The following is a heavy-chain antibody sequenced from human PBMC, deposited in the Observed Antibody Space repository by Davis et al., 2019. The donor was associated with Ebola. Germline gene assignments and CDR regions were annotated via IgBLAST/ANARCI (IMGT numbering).Heavy chain of an antibody. Sequence: ESLKISCAASGFTFSSYSMNWVRQPPGKGLEWIGEINHSGSTNYNPSLKSRVTISVDTSKNQFSLKLSSVTAADTAVYYCARDWGHYDFWSGYYYYYYYGMDVWGQGTTVTVSS. D-gene: IGHD3-3*01. CDR1: GFTFSSYS. V-gene: IGHV4-34*01. CDR2: INHSGST. CDR3: ARDWGHYDFWSGYYYYYYYGMDV. J-gene: IGHJ6*02.